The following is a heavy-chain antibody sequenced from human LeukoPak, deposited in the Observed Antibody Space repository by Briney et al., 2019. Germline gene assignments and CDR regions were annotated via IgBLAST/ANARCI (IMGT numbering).Heavy chain of an antibody. CDR3: AKDYQGYCSSTSCYTGGSLDY. CDR1: GFTFDDYT. CDR2: ISWDGGST. V-gene: IGHV3-43*01. Sequence: GGSLRLSCAASGFTFDDYTMHWVRQAPGKRLEWVSLISWDGGSTYYADSVKGRFTISRDNSKNSLYLQMNSLRTEDTALYYCAKDYQGYCSSTSCYTGGSLDYWGQGTLVTVSS. J-gene: IGHJ4*02. D-gene: IGHD2-2*02.